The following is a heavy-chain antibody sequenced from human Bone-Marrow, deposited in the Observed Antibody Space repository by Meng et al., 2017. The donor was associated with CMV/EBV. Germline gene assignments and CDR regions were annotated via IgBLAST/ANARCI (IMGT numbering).Heavy chain of an antibody. CDR2: ISSSSSYI. Sequence: GESLKISCAASGFTFSSYSMNWVRQAPGKGLEWVSSISSSSSYIYYADSVKGRFTISRDNAKNSLYLQMNGLRAEDTAVYYCGGGSRHYYYYGMDVWGQGTTVTVSS. CDR1: GFTFSSYS. J-gene: IGHJ6*02. D-gene: IGHD3-16*01. CDR3: GGGSRHYYYYGMDV. V-gene: IGHV3-21*01.